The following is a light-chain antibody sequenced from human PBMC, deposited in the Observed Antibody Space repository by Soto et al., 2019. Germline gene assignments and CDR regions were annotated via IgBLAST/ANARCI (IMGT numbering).Light chain of an antibody. V-gene: IGKV3-15*01. CDR3: QQYNNWPRGT. Sequence: EIVMTQPPATLSVPPGERATLSCRASQSVSSNLAWYQQKPGQAPRLLIYGASTRATGIPARFSGSGSGTEFTLTISSLQSEDFAVYYCQQYNNWPRGTFGQGTKVEIK. CDR1: QSVSSN. J-gene: IGKJ1*01. CDR2: GAS.